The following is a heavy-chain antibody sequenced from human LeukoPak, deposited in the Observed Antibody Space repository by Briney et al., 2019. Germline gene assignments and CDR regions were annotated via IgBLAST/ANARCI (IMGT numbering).Heavy chain of an antibody. Sequence: GGSLRLSCAASGFTFSSYAMTWVRRAPGKGLEWVSTISRSGASTYYADSVKGRFTISGDNSKSTLYLQMNSLRAEDTARYYCASNRVTTKPRFDYWGQGTLVTVSS. J-gene: IGHJ4*02. CDR3: ASNRVTTKPRFDY. V-gene: IGHV3-23*01. CDR1: GFTFSSYA. D-gene: IGHD4-17*01. CDR2: ISRSGAST.